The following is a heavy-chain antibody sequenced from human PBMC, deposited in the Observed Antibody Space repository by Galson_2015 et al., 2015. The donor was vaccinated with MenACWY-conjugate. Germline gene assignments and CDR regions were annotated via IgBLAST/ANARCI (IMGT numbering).Heavy chain of an antibody. CDR2: IRNDGVVK. CDR3: AKEAGIYSPPADC. V-gene: IGHV3-30*02. D-gene: IGHD2-15*01. CDR1: GFTFSNYA. J-gene: IGHJ5*01. Sequence: SLRLSCAVSGFTFSNYAINWVRQAPGKGLEWVAFIRNDGVVKYYVDSVKGRFTISRDKSKNTLYLQMNSLSPEDTAIYYCAKEAGIYSPPADCSGHATLVTVSS.